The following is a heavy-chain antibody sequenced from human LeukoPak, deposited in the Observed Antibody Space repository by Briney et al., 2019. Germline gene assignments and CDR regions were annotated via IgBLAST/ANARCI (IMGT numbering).Heavy chain of an antibody. CDR1: GYSFTSYW. CDR2: IDPSDSYT. CDR3: ARHESGYYGMDV. V-gene: IGHV5-10-1*01. Sequence: GESLKISCQGSGYSFTSYWISWVRQMPGKGLEWMGRIDPSDSYTNYSPSFQGHVTISADKSISTAYLQWSSLKASDTAMYYCARHESGYYGMDVWGKGTTVTVSS. D-gene: IGHD1-26*01. J-gene: IGHJ6*04.